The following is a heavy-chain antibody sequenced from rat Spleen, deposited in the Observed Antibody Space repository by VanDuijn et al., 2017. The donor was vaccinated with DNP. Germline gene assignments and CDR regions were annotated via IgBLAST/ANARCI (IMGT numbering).Heavy chain of an antibody. CDR2: ISYDGSST. CDR1: GFTFSNYD. J-gene: IGHJ3*01. V-gene: IGHV5-7*01. D-gene: IGHD1-2*01. Sequence: EVQLVESGGGLVQPGRSMKLSCAASGFTFSNYDMAWVRQAPKKGLEWVATISYDGSSTYYRDSVKGRFTISRDNAKSTLSLQRDSLRSEDTATYYCTTRGSSYINWFAYWGQGTLVTVSS. CDR3: TTRGSSYINWFAY.